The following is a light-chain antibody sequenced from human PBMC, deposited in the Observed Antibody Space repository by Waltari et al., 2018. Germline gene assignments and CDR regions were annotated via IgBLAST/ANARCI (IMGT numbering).Light chain of an antibody. CDR1: QSVSRS. V-gene: IGKV3-20*01. J-gene: IGKJ1*01. Sequence: IVLTQSPGTLSLSPGERATISCRASQSVSRSLAWYQQKPGQAPKLLIYGASTRATGIPDRFTGSGSETDFSLTISSLEPEDFAIYFCQHYVRLPATFGQGTKVEIK. CDR2: GAS. CDR3: QHYVRLPAT.